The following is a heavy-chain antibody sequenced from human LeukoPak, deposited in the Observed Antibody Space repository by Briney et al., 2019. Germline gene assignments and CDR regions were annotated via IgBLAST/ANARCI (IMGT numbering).Heavy chain of an antibody. CDR2: IYYSGST. CDR3: ARDRRGVGPDSYYYYYMDV. D-gene: IGHD1-26*01. Sequence: PSQTLSLTCTVPGDSISSGDYYWSWIRQPPGKGLEWIGYIYYSGSTNYNPSLKSRVTISVDTSKNQFSLKLSSVTAADTAVYYCARDRRGVGPDSYYYYYMDVWGKGTTVTVSS. CDR1: GDSISSGDYY. J-gene: IGHJ6*03. V-gene: IGHV4-61*08.